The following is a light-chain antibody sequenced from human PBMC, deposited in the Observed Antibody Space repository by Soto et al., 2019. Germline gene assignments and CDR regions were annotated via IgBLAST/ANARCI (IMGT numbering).Light chain of an antibody. CDR3: QSYDSSLSGSEV. J-gene: IGLJ2*01. CDR1: SSNIWAGYD. CDR2: GNS. V-gene: IGLV1-40*01. Sequence: QSVLTQPPSVSGAPGQRVTISCTGSSSNIWAGYDVHWYQQLPGTAPKLLIYGNSNRPSGVPDRFSGSKSGTSASLAITGLQAEDEADYYCQSYDSSLSGSEVFGGGTKVTVL.